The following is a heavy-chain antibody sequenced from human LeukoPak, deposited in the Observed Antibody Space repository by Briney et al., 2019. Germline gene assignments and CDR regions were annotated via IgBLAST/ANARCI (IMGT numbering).Heavy chain of an antibody. CDR1: GFTFSSYW. V-gene: IGHV3-74*01. Sequence: GGSLRLSCAASGFTFSSYWMHWVRQAPGKGLVWVSRINSDGSSTSYADSVKGRFTISRDNAKNTLYLQMNSLRAEDTAVYYCARGLVVASARYYYYYYGMDVWGQGTTVTVSS. CDR2: INSDGSST. J-gene: IGHJ6*02. D-gene: IGHD2-2*01. CDR3: ARGLVVASARYYYYYYGMDV.